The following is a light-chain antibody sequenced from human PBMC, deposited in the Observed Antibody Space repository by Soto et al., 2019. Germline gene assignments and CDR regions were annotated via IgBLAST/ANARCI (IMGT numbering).Light chain of an antibody. CDR2: GAS. V-gene: IGKV3-20*01. Sequence: EMVLTKSPATLSLSQGERATLSCRASKSFSSSTLAWYQQKPGQAPRLLIYGASSRATGIPDRFSGSGSGTDFTLTISRLEPEDFAVYYCQQYGSSPRFTFGPGTKVDIK. CDR1: KSFSSST. CDR3: QQYGSSPRFT. J-gene: IGKJ3*01.